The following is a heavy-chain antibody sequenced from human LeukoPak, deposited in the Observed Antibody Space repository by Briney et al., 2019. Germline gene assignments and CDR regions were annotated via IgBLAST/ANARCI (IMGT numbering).Heavy chain of an antibody. D-gene: IGHD3-3*01. CDR1: GFTFSSYA. V-gene: IGHV3-23*01. CDR2: ISGSGGST. Sequence: GGSLRLSCAASGFTFSSYAMSWVRQAPGKGLEWVSAISGSGGSTYYADSVKGRFTISRDNSKNTLYLQMNSLRAEDTAVYYCAKMGYDFWSGYYWHTYYYYYMDVWGKGTTVTVSS. J-gene: IGHJ6*03. CDR3: AKMGYDFWSGYYWHTYYYYYMDV.